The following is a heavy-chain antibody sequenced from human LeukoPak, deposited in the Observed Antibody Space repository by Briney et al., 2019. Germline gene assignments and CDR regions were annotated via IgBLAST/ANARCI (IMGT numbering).Heavy chain of an antibody. Sequence: SETLSLTCTVSGGSINSNSYYWGWIRQPPGKGLEWIGSIYYSGSTYYNPSLKSRVTIFVDTSKNQFSLKVSSVTAADTAIYYCAKDFSSASYTYYYYYMDVWGKGITVTVSS. D-gene: IGHD6-25*01. CDR3: AKDFSSASYTYYYYYMDV. V-gene: IGHV4-39*07. CDR2: IYYSGST. J-gene: IGHJ6*03. CDR1: GGSINSNSYY.